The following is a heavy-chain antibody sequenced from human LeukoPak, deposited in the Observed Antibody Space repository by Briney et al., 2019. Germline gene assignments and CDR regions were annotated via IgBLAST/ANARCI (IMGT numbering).Heavy chain of an antibody. CDR3: ARWARVPGY. CDR2: ISPPGSDI. Sequence: PGGSLRLSCAASGFTLSDSYMTWLRQAPGKGPEWLTYISPPGSDISYADSVKGRFTVSRDNAKNSLFLQMNSLTVEDTAVYYCARWARVPGYWGQGTLVTVSS. CDR1: GFTLSDSY. V-gene: IGHV3-11*04. J-gene: IGHJ4*02. D-gene: IGHD1-1*01.